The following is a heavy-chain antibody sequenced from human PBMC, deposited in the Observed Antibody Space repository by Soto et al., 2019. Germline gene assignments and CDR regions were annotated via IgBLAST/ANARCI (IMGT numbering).Heavy chain of an antibody. V-gene: IGHV3-23*01. J-gene: IGHJ4*02. CDR1: GFTFSSYA. CDR2: ISGSCGST. D-gene: IGHD1-26*01. Sequence: PWGSLRLSCAASGFTFSSYAMSWVRQAPGKGLEWVSAISGSCGSTYYADSVKGRFTISRDNSKNTLYLQMNSLRAEDTAVYYCAKDRPYSGSYPGLIVRAATDVDYWGQGTLVTVSS. CDR3: AKDRPYSGSYPGLIVRAATDVDY.